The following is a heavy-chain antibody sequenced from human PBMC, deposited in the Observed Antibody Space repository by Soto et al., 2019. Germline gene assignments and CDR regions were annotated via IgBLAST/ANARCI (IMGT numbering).Heavy chain of an antibody. CDR2: IYYRGST. D-gene: IGHD2-2*03. CDR3: SRGIGFCSSTSCYEIDP. CDR1: GGSISSGDYY. V-gene: IGHV4-31*03. J-gene: IGHJ5*02. Sequence: QVQLQESGPGLVRPSQTLSLTCTVSGGSISSGDYYWNWIRQHPGKGLEWIGYIYYRGSTYYNPSPKSRLTISVDTSKNQFSLKLSSVTAADTAVYYCSRGIGFCSSTSCYEIDPWGQGTLVTVSS.